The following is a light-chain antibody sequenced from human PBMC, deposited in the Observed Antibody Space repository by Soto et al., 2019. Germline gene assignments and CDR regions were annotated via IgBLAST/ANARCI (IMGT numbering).Light chain of an antibody. CDR3: QQFGGSSRT. CDR2: GAS. CDR1: QSISSW. Sequence: TQSHSTLSASVGDRVTISCRASQSISSWLAWYQQEPGQAPRLLIYGASFRATGIPDRFTGSGSGTDFTLTITRLEPEDFAVYYCQQFGGSSRTFGQGTKVDIK. J-gene: IGKJ1*01. V-gene: IGKV3-20*01.